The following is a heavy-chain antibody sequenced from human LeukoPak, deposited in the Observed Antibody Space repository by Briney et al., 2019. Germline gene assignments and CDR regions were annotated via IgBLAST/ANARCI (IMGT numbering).Heavy chain of an antibody. CDR3: ARDVVGAYGTKALDD. Sequence: ASVKVSCKASGGTFSSYLISWVRQAPGQGLEWMGGIIPIIGTADYIQRFQDRVTITADESTTTSYMELRSLRSDDTAVYYCARDVVGAYGTKALDDWGQGTLVTVSA. CDR1: GGTFSSYL. CDR2: IIPIIGTA. D-gene: IGHD1-26*01. J-gene: IGHJ4*02. V-gene: IGHV1-69*13.